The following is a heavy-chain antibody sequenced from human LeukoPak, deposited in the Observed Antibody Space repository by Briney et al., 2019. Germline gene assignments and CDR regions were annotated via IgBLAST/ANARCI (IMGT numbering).Heavy chain of an antibody. Sequence: GGSLRLSCAASGFTLSSYAMSWVRQAPGKGLEWVSAISGSGGSTYYADSVKGRFTISRDNSKNTLYLQMNSLRAEDTAVYYCAKDRVSPVGWYVGIFDCWGQGTLVTVSS. CDR3: AKDRVSPVGWYVGIFDC. J-gene: IGHJ4*02. CDR2: ISGSGGST. D-gene: IGHD6-19*01. V-gene: IGHV3-23*01. CDR1: GFTLSSYA.